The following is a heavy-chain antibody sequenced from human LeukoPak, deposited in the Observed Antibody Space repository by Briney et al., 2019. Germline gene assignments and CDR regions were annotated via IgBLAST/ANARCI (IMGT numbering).Heavy chain of an antibody. V-gene: IGHV3-30*02. CDR1: GFTFSSHG. J-gene: IGHJ4*02. CDR3: AKDNYYGDYEVTSIFGVD. D-gene: IGHD4-17*01. Sequence: GGSLRLFCAASGFTFSSHGMHWVRQAPGKGLEWVAFIRYDGTNKYYADSMKGRFNISRDNFKNKLYLQMNSLRAEDTAVYYCAKDNYYGDYEVTSIFGVDWGQGTLVTVSS. CDR2: IRYDGTNK.